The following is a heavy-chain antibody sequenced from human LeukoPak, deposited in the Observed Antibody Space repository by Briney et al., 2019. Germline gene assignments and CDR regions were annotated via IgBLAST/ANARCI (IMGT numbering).Heavy chain of an antibody. CDR2: IIPIFGTA. Sequence: SVKVSCKASGGTFSSYAISWVRQAPGQGLEWMGRIIPIFGTANYAQKFQGRVTITTDESTSTAYMELSSLRSEDTAVYYCARSSSSQQLVPRYFDYWGQGTLVIVSS. CDR3: ARSSSSQQLVPRYFDY. CDR1: GGTFSSYA. V-gene: IGHV1-69*05. J-gene: IGHJ4*02. D-gene: IGHD6-13*01.